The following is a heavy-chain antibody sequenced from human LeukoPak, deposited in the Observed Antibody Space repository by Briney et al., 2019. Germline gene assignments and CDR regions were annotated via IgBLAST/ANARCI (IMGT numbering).Heavy chain of an antibody. J-gene: IGHJ6*02. CDR3: ARGFGIYGMDV. D-gene: IGHD1-20*01. V-gene: IGHV3-33*01. CDR2: IWYDGSNK. Sequence: GRSLRLSCAASGFTFSSYGMHWVRQAPDKGLEWVAVIWYDGSNKYYADSVKGRFTISRDNSKNTLYLQMNSLRAEDTAVYYCARGFGIYGMDVWGQGTTVTVSS. CDR1: GFTFSSYG.